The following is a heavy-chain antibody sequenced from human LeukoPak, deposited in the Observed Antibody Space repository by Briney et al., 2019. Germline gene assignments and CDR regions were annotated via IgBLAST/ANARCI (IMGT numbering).Heavy chain of an antibody. D-gene: IGHD2-15*01. V-gene: IGHV3-15*01. CDR2: IRSKIDGATT. CDR1: GFTFSSSW. J-gene: IGHJ4*02. Sequence: GGSLRLSCAASGFTFSSSWMNWVRQAPGKGLEWIALIRSKIDGATTDYAAPVKGRFIISRDDSQNTLSLQMHSLKTEDTGIYFCTTGYHTPSHDGYWGQGTPVTVSS. CDR3: TTGYHTPSHDGY.